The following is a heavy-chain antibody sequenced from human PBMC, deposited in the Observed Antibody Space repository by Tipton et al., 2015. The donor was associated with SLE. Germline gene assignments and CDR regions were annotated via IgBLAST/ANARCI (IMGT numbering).Heavy chain of an antibody. CDR3: ATDYDFWSGYLGY. Sequence: GLLKPSETLSLTCAVYGGSFSGYYWSWIRQPPGKGLEWIGEINHSGSTNYNPSLKSRITISVDTSKNQFSLKLSSVTAADTAVYYCATDYDFWSGYLGYWGQGTLVTVSS. CDR2: INHSGST. J-gene: IGHJ4*02. V-gene: IGHV4-34*01. CDR1: GGSFSGYY. D-gene: IGHD3-3*01.